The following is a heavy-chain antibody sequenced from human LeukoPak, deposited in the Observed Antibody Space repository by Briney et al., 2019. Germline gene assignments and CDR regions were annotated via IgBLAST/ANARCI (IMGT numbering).Heavy chain of an antibody. CDR1: GYSFTSYW. CDR3: ARHVSVWGSYRDY. Sequence: GESLQISRKGSGYSFTSYWIGWVRQMPGKGLGWMGILYPGDSDTRYSPSFQGQVPISADKSISTAYLQCSSLKASDTAMYYCARHVSVWGSYRDYWGQGTLVTVSS. V-gene: IGHV5-51*01. CDR2: LYPGDSDT. D-gene: IGHD3-16*02. J-gene: IGHJ4*02.